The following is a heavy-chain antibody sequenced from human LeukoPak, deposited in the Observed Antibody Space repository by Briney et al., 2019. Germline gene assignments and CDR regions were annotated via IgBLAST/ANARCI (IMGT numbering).Heavy chain of an antibody. J-gene: IGHJ6*03. D-gene: IGHD3-16*01. CDR2: INPNSGGT. CDR3: ARPASVRGGYYYYYYMDV. V-gene: IGHV1-2*02. Sequence: GASVKVSCKASGYTFTGYYMHWVRQAPGQGLEWMGWINPNSGGTNYAQKFQGRVTMTRDTSISTAYMELSRLRSDDTAVYYCARPASVRGGYYYYYYMDVWGKGTTVTVSS. CDR1: GYTFTGYY.